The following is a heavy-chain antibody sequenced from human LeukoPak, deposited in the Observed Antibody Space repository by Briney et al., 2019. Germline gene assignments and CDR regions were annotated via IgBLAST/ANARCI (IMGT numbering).Heavy chain of an antibody. Sequence: SQTLSLTCTVSGGSISSGSYYWSWIRQPAGKGLEWIGRIYTSGSTNYNPSLKSRVTISVDTSKNQFSLKLSSVTAADTAVYYCAREGDGYNYHFDYWGQGTLVTVSS. CDR2: IYTSGST. CDR3: AREGDGYNYHFDY. D-gene: IGHD5-24*01. CDR1: GGSISSGSYY. V-gene: IGHV4-61*02. J-gene: IGHJ4*02.